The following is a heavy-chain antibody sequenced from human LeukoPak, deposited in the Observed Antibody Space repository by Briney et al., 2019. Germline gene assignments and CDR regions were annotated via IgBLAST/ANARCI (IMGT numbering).Heavy chain of an antibody. Sequence: PSETLSLTCTVSGGSISSYYWSWIRQPAGKGLEWIGRIYTSGSTNYNPSLKSRVTMSVDTSKNQFSLKLSSVTAADTAVYYCARTYYVSSGYFRIYYFDYWGQGTLVTVSS. CDR2: IYTSGST. V-gene: IGHV4-4*07. CDR3: ARTYYVSSGYFRIYYFDY. J-gene: IGHJ4*02. D-gene: IGHD3-22*01. CDR1: GGSISSYY.